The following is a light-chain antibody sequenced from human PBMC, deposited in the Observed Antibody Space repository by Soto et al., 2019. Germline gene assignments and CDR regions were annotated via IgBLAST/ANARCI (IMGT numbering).Light chain of an antibody. CDR3: CSYVGSFSLWNV. V-gene: IGLV2-11*01. Sequence: QSALTQPRSVSGSPGQSVTISCTGTSSDVGDYNYVSWYQQCPGKAPKLIIYDVTERPSGVPDRFSGSKSGNTASLTISGLQAEDEADYYCCSYVGSFSLWNVFGTGTKLTVL. CDR2: DVT. J-gene: IGLJ1*01. CDR1: SSDVGDYNY.